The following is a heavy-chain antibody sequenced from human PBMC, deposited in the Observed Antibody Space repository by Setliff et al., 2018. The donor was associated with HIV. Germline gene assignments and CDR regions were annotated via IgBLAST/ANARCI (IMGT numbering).Heavy chain of an antibody. CDR2: IYYSGST. CDR1: GGSISSSGYY. D-gene: IGHD6-13*01. Sequence: SETLSLTCTVSGGSISSSGYYWGWIRQPPGKGLEWIGAIYYSGSTYYNPSLKSRVTISVDTSKNQFPLKLSSVTAADTAVYYCAGFPLSSSWYFYWGQGTLVTVSS. J-gene: IGHJ4*02. V-gene: IGHV4-39*01. CDR3: AGFPLSSSWYFY.